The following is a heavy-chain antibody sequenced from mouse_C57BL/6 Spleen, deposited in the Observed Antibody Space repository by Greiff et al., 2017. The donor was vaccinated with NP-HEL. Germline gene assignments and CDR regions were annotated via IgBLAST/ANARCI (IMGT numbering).Heavy chain of an antibody. CDR2: INPNNGGT. D-gene: IGHD2-12*01. V-gene: IGHV1-18*01. J-gene: IGHJ4*01. CDR1: GYTFTDYN. CDR3: ARYEDYYAMDY. Sequence: EVQLHQSGPELVKPGASVQIPCKASGYTFTDYNMDWVKQSHGKSLEWIGDINPNNGGTIYNQKFKGKATLTVDKSSSTAYMELRSLTSEDTAVYYCARYEDYYAMDYWGQGTSVTVSS.